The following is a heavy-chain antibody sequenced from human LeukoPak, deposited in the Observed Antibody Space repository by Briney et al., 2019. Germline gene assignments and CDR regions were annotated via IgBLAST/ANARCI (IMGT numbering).Heavy chain of an antibody. V-gene: IGHV4-38-2*02. CDR2: IYHSGST. CDR1: GYSISSGYY. D-gene: IGHD1-7*01. CDR3: ARVGYNWNLWFDT. J-gene: IGHJ3*02. Sequence: SETLSLTCTVSGYSISSGYYWGWIRQPPGKGLEWIGSIYHSGSTYYNPSLKSRVTISVDASKNRFSLKVNSVTAADTAIYYCARVGYNWNLWFDTWGQGTKVTVSS.